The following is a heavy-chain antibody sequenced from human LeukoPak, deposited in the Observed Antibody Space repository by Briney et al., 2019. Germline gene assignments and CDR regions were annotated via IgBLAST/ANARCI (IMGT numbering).Heavy chain of an antibody. Sequence: PGGSLRLSCAASGFAFTSYWMTWVRQAPGKGLEWVAVISYDGSNKYYADSVKGRFTISRDNSKNTLYLQMNSLRAEDTAVYYCAADYYDSSGYYHAEYFQHWGQGTLVTVSS. CDR2: ISYDGSNK. V-gene: IGHV3-30*03. CDR1: GFAFTSYW. J-gene: IGHJ1*01. CDR3: AADYYDSSGYYHAEYFQH. D-gene: IGHD3-22*01.